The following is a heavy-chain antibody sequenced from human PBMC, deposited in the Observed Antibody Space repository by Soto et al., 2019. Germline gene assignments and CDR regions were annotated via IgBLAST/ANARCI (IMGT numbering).Heavy chain of an antibody. J-gene: IGHJ4*02. CDR1: GFTFRAYS. D-gene: IGHD2-15*01. Sequence: GGSLRLSCVASGFTFRAYSMSWVRQAPGQGLEWVASITSSNTYIYYTRSVEGRFTISRDDAKNSLHLQMNTLRAEDTAVYYCVRDLLEGYGHARQPDYWGQGTLVTVSS. CDR2: ITSSNTYI. V-gene: IGHV3-21*06. CDR3: VRDLLEGYGHARQPDY.